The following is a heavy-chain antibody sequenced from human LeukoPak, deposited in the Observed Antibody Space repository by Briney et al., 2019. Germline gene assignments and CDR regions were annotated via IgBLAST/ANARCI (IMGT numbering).Heavy chain of an antibody. CDR3: ARATLSDYYFNY. CDR1: GYTFTSYY. V-gene: IGHV1-46*01. CDR2: INPSGGST. Sequence: PGRSLRLSCAASGYTFTSYYMHWVRQAPGQGLEWMGIINPSGGSTSYAQKFQGRDTMTRDTSTNTVYMELSSLRSEDTAVYFCARATLSDYYFNYWGQGTLVTVSS. J-gene: IGHJ4*02.